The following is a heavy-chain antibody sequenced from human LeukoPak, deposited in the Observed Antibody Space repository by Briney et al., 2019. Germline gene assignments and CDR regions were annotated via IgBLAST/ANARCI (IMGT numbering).Heavy chain of an antibody. CDR3: AKRFYYGSGTSPGFDY. CDR1: GFTFNNAW. V-gene: IGHV3-15*01. D-gene: IGHD3-10*01. J-gene: IGHJ4*02. CDR2: IKTKTDGGTT. Sequence: PGGSLRLSCAASGFTFNNAWMSWVRQAPGKGLEWVGRIKTKTDGGTTDYAAPVKGRFTISRDDSRDTLYLQMNSLRAEDTAVYYCAKRFYYGSGTSPGFDYWGQGTLVTVSS.